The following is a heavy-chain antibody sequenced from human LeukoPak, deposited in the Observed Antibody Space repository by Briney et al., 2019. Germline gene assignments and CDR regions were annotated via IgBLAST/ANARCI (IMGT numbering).Heavy chain of an antibody. J-gene: IGHJ4*02. V-gene: IGHV5-51*01. CDR3: ARQNSYSSGWYYFDY. D-gene: IGHD6-19*01. CDR2: IYPGDSDT. CDR1: GYSFTSYW. Sequence: GESLKISCKGLGYSFTSYWIGWVRQMPGKGLEWMGIIYPGDSDTRYSPSFQGQVTISADKSISTAYLQWSSLKASDTAMYYCARQNSYSSGWYYFDYWGQGTLVTVSS.